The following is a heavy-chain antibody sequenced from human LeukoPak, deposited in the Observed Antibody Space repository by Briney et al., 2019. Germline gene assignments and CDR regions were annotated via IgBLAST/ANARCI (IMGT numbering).Heavy chain of an antibody. CDR3: AITTDYGDYVGY. CDR2: IIPILGIA. V-gene: IGHV1-69*04. J-gene: IGHJ4*02. D-gene: IGHD4-17*01. CDR1: GGTFSSYA. Sequence: ASVTVSCKASGGTFSSYAISWVRQAPGQGLEWMGRIIPILGIANYAQKFQGRVTITADKSTRTAYMELSSLRSEDTAVYYCAITTDYGDYVGYWGQGTLVTVSS.